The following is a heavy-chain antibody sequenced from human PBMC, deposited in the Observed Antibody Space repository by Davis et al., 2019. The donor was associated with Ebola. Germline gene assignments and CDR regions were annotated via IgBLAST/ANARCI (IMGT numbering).Heavy chain of an antibody. J-gene: IGHJ2*01. V-gene: IGHV3-48*02. CDR1: GFTFSRHS. Sequence: GESLNISCAASGFTFSRHSMNWVRQAPGKGLEWIAFISSGGHDTYYADSVRGRFTTSIDNAKNLLYQQLNSLRDEDTALYYCAKDAEDGSGNWFFDFRGRGALVTVSS. CDR3: AKDAEDGSGNWFFDF. D-gene: IGHD5-24*01. CDR2: ISSGGHDT.